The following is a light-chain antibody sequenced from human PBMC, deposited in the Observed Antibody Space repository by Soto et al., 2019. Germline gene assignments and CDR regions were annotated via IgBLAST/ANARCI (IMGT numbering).Light chain of an antibody. Sequence: QPVLTQSPSASASLGASVNLTCTLSSGHSSYAIAWHQQQPEKGPRFLMMLNSDGSHNKGDGIPDRFSGSSSGTERYLPISSLQSEDEADYYCQTWGTGIRVFGGGTKLTVL. CDR3: QTWGTGIRV. J-gene: IGLJ3*02. V-gene: IGLV4-69*01. CDR2: LNSDGSH. CDR1: SGHSSYA.